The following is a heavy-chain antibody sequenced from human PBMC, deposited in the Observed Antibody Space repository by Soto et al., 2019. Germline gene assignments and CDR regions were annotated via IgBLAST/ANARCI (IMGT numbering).Heavy chain of an antibody. CDR3: SRDSCGRTTGCVN. Sequence: EVQLVDSGGGLVQPGGSLRLSCAASGFPFSLYLMSWVRQAPGKGLEWVANIGPDGSAKYYMGSVKGRFTISRDNAKSSLYLQMDSLRVEDTAIYYCSRDSCGRTTGCVNWGQGTQVIVSS. CDR1: GFPFSLYL. D-gene: IGHD2-15*01. V-gene: IGHV3-7*01. CDR2: IGPDGSAK. J-gene: IGHJ4*02.